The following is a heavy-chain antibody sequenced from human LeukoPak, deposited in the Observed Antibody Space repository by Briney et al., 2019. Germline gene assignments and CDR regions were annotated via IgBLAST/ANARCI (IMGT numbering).Heavy chain of an antibody. CDR1: GYTFTSYG. CDR2: ISAYNGNT. V-gene: IGHV1-18*01. D-gene: IGHD3-3*01. CDR3: ARGGYTPYYDSWSGRSEGWFDP. J-gene: IGHJ5*02. Sequence: ASVKVSCKASGYTFTSYGISWVRQAPGQGLEWMGWISAYNGNTNYAQKLQGRVTMTTDTSTSTAYMELRSLRSDDTAVYYCARGGYTPYYDSWSGRSEGWFDPWGQGTLGTVSS.